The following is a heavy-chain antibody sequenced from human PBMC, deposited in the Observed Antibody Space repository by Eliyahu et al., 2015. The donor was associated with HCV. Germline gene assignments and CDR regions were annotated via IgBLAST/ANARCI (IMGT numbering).Heavy chain of an antibody. J-gene: IGHJ6*03. Sequence: QVQLQQWGAGLLKPSETLSLTCAVYGGSFSGYYWSWIRQPPGKGLEWIGEINHSGSTNYNPSLKSRVTISVDTSKNQFSLKLSSVTAADTAVYYCARAGGIQLWLGGNGVFGHYYYMDVWGKGTTVTVSS. CDR1: GGSFSGYY. CDR3: ARAGGIQLWLGGNGVFGHYYYMDV. V-gene: IGHV4-34*01. CDR2: INHSGST. D-gene: IGHD5-18*01.